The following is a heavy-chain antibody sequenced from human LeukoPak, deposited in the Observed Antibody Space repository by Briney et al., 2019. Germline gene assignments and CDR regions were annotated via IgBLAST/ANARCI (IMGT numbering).Heavy chain of an antibody. CDR3: AKSRWGYYDCGES. D-gene: IGHD3-22*01. CDR1: GFTFSSYA. Sequence: PGGSLRLSCAASGFTFSSYAMSWVRQAPGKGLEWVSFISSGGGSTYHSDSVRGRFTISRDNSNNTVSLYMHSLRAEDTAIYYCAKSRWGYYDCGESWGQGTLVTVSS. CDR2: ISSGGGST. J-gene: IGHJ5*02. V-gene: IGHV3-23*01.